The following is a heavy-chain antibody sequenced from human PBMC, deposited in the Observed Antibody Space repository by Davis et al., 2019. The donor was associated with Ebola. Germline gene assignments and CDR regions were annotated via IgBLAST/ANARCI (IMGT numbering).Heavy chain of an antibody. CDR2: INPNSGGT. V-gene: IGHV1-2*04. J-gene: IGHJ4*02. CDR1: GYTFTSYG. CDR3: ARDVIPMITFGGVRAFDY. D-gene: IGHD3-16*01. Sequence: AASVKVSCKASGYTFTSYGISWVRQAPEQGLEWMGWINPNSGGTNYAQKFQGWVTMTRDTSISTAYMELSRLRSDDTAVYYCARDVIPMITFGGVRAFDYWGQGTLVTVSS.